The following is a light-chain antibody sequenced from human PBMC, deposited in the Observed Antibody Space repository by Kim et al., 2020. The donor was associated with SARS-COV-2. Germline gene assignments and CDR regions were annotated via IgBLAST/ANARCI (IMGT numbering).Light chain of an antibody. Sequence: QSVTISCTGTSSDVGGYNYVSWYQQHPGKAPKLMIYDVSKRPSGVPDRFSGSKSGNTASLTISGLQAEDEGDYYCCSYAGSYTLGVFGGGTKLTVL. CDR2: DVS. V-gene: IGLV2-11*01. CDR1: SSDVGGYNY. CDR3: CSYAGSYTLGV. J-gene: IGLJ2*01.